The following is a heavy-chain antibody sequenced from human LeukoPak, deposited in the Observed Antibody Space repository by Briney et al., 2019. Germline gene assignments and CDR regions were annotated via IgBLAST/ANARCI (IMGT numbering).Heavy chain of an antibody. Sequence: GGSLRLSCAASGFSFSRYTMDWVRQAPGKGLEWVALISHDETNKYYADSVKGRFTISRANSKNTVSLQMNSLRPEDTAVYYCARPRGSSGPFDYWGQGTLVTVSS. CDR2: ISHDETNK. J-gene: IGHJ4*02. CDR3: ARPRGSSGPFDY. V-gene: IGHV3-30-3*01. D-gene: IGHD6-6*01. CDR1: GFSFSRYT.